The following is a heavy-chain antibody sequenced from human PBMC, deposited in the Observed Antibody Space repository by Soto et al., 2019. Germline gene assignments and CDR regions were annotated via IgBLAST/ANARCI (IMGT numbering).Heavy chain of an antibody. CDR3: AREKFSNLFDP. J-gene: IGHJ5*02. D-gene: IGHD3-3*01. Sequence: QVHLVQSGAEVKKPGSSVKVSCKTSGGIFNSYALSWVRQAPGQGPEWMGQVIPIFGSPKYAQKFQGRLTISADESTNTAYMELSSLTSEDTAMYFCAREKFSNLFDPWGQGTQGIVSS. CDR2: VIPIFGSP. CDR1: GGIFNSYA. V-gene: IGHV1-69*01.